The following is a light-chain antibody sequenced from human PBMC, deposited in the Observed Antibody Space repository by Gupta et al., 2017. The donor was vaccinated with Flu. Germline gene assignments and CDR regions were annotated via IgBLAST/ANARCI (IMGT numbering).Light chain of an antibody. Sequence: IMSSSPGERATLSCRASQSISSNLAWYQHKPGQAPRLLIYGASNRATGIPARFSGGGSGTDFTLTISSLEPEDFAVYYCQNRNNWPPAATFGQGTRLEI. CDR2: GAS. CDR1: QSISSN. V-gene: IGKV3-11*01. J-gene: IGKJ5*01. CDR3: QNRNNWPPAAT.